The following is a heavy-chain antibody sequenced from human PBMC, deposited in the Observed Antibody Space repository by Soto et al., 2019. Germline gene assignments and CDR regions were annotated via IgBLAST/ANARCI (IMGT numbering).Heavy chain of an antibody. J-gene: IGHJ6*02. D-gene: IGHD6-6*01. CDR1: GFTVSSNY. Sequence: PGGSLRLSCAASGFTVSSNYMSWVRQAPGKGLEWVSVIYSGGSTYYADSVKGRFTISRDNSKNTLYLQMNSLRAEDTAVYYCARDKPQAMARPYYYYGMDVWGQGTTVTVS. CDR3: ARDKPQAMARPYYYYGMDV. V-gene: IGHV3-53*01. CDR2: IYSGGST.